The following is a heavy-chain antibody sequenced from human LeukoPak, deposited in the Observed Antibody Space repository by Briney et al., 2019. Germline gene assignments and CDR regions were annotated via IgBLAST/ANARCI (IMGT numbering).Heavy chain of an antibody. J-gene: IGHJ4*02. Sequence: GGSLRLSCAASGFTFSSYAMHWVRQAPGKGLEWVAVISYDGSNKYYADSVKGRFTISRDNSKNTLYLQMNSLRAEDTAVYYCARGGRAGLNWGQGTLVTVSS. CDR3: ARGGRAGLN. CDR2: ISYDGSNK. V-gene: IGHV3-30-3*01. CDR1: GFTFSSYA. D-gene: IGHD3-16*01.